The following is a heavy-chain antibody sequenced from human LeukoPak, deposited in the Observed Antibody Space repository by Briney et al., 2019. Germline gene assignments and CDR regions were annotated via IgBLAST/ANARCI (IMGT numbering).Heavy chain of an antibody. CDR1: GYTFTGYY. Sequence: RASVKVSCKASGYTFTGYYMHWVRQAPGQGLEWMGWINPNSGGTNYAQKFQGRVTMTRDTSISTAYMELSRLRSDDTAVYYCARDESGDFDSGSAFDIWGQGTMVTVSS. V-gene: IGHV1-2*02. J-gene: IGHJ3*02. D-gene: IGHD3-9*01. CDR3: ARDESGDFDSGSAFDI. CDR2: INPNSGGT.